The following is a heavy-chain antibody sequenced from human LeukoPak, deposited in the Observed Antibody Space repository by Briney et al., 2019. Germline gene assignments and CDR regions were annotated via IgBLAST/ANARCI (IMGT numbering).Heavy chain of an antibody. Sequence: GGSLRLSCAASGFTFSSYGMHWVRQAPGKGLEWVAVIWYDGSNKYYADSVKGRFTISRDNSKNTLYLQMNSLRAEDSAVYYCVRDSPTFTFGGVIVTGDDAFDIWGQGTMVTVSS. V-gene: IGHV3-33*01. CDR1: GFTFSSYG. CDR2: IWYDGSNK. J-gene: IGHJ3*02. CDR3: VRDSPTFTFGGVIVTGDDAFDI. D-gene: IGHD3-16*02.